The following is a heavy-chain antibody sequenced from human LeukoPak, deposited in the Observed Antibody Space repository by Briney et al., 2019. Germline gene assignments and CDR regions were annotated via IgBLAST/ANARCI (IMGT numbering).Heavy chain of an antibody. Sequence: SETLSLTCTVSGGSISSYYWSWIRQPPGKGLEWIGEINHSGSTNYNPSLKRRVTISVDTSKNQFSLKVSSVTAADTAVYYCARGRTGYQLLPTKKDYSYYYVDVWDKGITVTVSS. J-gene: IGHJ6*03. CDR1: GGSISSYY. CDR3: ARGRTGYQLLPTKKDYSYYYVDV. CDR2: INHSGST. V-gene: IGHV4-34*01. D-gene: IGHD2-2*01.